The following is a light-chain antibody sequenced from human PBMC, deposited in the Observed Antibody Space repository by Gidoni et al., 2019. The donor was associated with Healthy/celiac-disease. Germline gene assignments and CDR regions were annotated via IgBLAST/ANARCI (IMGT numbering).Light chain of an antibody. V-gene: IGLV2-14*01. Sequence: QSALTQPASGTGSPRKPITIACTGTSSDVGGYNYVSWYQQHPVKAPKVMISDVSNRPSGVSNRFSGSKSGNTASLTISGLQAEDEADYYCSSYTSSSTYVFGTGTKVTV. J-gene: IGLJ1*01. CDR1: SSDVGGYNY. CDR2: DVS. CDR3: SSYTSSSTYV.